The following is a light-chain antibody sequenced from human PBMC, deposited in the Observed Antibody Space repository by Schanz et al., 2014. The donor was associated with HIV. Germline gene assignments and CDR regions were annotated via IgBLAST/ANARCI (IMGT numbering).Light chain of an antibody. V-gene: IGKV3-15*01. CDR1: QSVSSN. Sequence: EIVLTQSPGSLSLSPGGRATLSCRASQSVSSNLAWYQQKPGQAPRLLIYGASTRATGIPARFSGSGSGTEFTLTISSLQSEDFAVYYCQQYGSSSWTFGQGTKVEIK. CDR2: GAS. J-gene: IGKJ1*01. CDR3: QQYGSSSWT.